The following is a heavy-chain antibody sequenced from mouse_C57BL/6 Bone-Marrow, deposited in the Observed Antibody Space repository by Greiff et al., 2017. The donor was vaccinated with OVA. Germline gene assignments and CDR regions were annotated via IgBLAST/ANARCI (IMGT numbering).Heavy chain of an antibody. CDR3: ARRDYDGAY. CDR1: GFSLTSYG. D-gene: IGHD2-4*01. J-gene: IGHJ3*01. Sequence: VKLMESGPGLVQPSQSLSITCTVSGFSLTSYGVHWVRQSPGKGLEWLGVIWSGGSTDYNAAFISRLSISKDNSKSQVFFKMNSLQADDTAIYYCARRDYDGAYWGQGTLVTVSA. V-gene: IGHV2-2*01. CDR2: IWSGGST.